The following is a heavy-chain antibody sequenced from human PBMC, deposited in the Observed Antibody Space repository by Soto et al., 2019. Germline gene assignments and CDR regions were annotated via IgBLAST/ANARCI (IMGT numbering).Heavy chain of an antibody. D-gene: IGHD6-13*01. J-gene: IGHJ6*02. CDR2: IYPGDSDT. V-gene: IGHV5-51*01. Sequence: GESLKISCKGSGYSFTSYWIGWVRQMPGKGLEWMGIIYPGDSDTRYSPSFQGQVTISADKSISTAYLQWSSLKASDTAMYYCARHMILGIAAAGPYGMDVWGQGTTVTVSS. CDR3: ARHMILGIAAAGPYGMDV. CDR1: GYSFTSYW.